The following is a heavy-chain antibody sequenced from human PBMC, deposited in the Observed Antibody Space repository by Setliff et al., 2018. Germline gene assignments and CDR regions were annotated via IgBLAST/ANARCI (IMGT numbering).Heavy chain of an antibody. V-gene: IGHV1-69*05. CDR2: IIPIFGTA. D-gene: IGHD1-1*01. Sequence: SVKVSCKASGGTFSSYAISWVRQAPGQGLEWMGGIIPIFGTANYAQKFQGRVTITTDESTSTAYMELSSLRSEDTAVYYCARDRLERLDAFDIWGQGTMVTVSS. J-gene: IGHJ3*02. CDR1: GGTFSSYA. CDR3: ARDRLERLDAFDI.